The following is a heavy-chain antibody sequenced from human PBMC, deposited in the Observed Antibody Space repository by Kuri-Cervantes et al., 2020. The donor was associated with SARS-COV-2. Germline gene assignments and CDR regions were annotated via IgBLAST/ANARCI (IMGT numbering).Heavy chain of an antibody. Sequence: GESLKISCEASGFTFSDYYMSWIRQAPGKGLEWVSYISSSGSTIYHADPVKGRFAISRDNAKNSLYLLMNTLRAEDTAVYYCATTGYSSGWYNFGYWGQGTLVTVSS. CDR3: ATTGYSSGWYNFGY. CDR2: ISSSGSTI. D-gene: IGHD6-19*01. V-gene: IGHV3-11*04. CDR1: GFTFSDYY. J-gene: IGHJ4*02.